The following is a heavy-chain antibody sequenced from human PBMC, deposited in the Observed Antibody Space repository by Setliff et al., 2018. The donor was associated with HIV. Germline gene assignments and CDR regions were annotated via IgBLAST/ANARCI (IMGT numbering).Heavy chain of an antibody. CDR3: ARAHLYSSSKSNAFDY. CDR1: GGSISSSSYY. J-gene: IGHJ4*02. V-gene: IGHV4-39*01. D-gene: IGHD6-6*01. Sequence: ETLSLTCTVSGGSISSSSYYWGWIRQPPGKGLEWIGSIYYSGSTYYNPSLKSRVTISVDTSKNQFSLKLSSVTAADTAVYYCARAHLYSSSKSNAFDYWGQGTLVTVSS. CDR2: IYYSGST.